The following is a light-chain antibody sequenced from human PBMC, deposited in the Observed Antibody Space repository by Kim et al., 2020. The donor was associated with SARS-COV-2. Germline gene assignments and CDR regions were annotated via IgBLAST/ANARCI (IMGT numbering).Light chain of an antibody. CDR2: DAS. Sequence: AAVGDRVTITCQASQDITNYLNLFQQKPGKAPKLLIFDASRLHSGVPSRFSGSGSGTNFILTISSLQPDDIATYYCQQHDDLPLTFGGGTKVDIK. V-gene: IGKV1-33*01. J-gene: IGKJ4*01. CDR1: QDITNY. CDR3: QQHDDLPLT.